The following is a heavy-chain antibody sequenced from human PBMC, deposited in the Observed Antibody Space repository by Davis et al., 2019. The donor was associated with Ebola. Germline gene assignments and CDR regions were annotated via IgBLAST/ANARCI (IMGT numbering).Heavy chain of an antibody. CDR1: GYTFTSYG. Sequence: ASVKVSCKASGYTFTSYGISWVRQAPGQGLEWMGWISAYNGNTNYAQKFQGRVTITRDTSASTAYMELSSLRSEDTAVYYCARRGYYDILTGYSDWGQGTLVTVSS. J-gene: IGHJ4*02. CDR3: ARRGYYDILTGYSD. CDR2: ISAYNGNT. D-gene: IGHD3-9*01. V-gene: IGHV1-18*01.